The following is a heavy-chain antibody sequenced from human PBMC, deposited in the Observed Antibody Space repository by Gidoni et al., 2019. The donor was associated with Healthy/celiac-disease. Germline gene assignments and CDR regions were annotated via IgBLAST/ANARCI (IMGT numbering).Heavy chain of an antibody. CDR2: INSDGIST. D-gene: IGHD3-22*01. CDR3: ARNITMKGHDH. J-gene: IGHJ4*02. V-gene: IGHV3-74*01. Sequence: EVQLVESGGGLFQHGGSLRLSCAASGCTFSNYWMHWVRQAPGRGLVWVSRINSDGISTSYAYSVKGRITISRDNAKNTLYLQMNSLRAEDTAVYYCARNITMKGHDHWGQGTLVTVSS. CDR1: GCTFSNYW.